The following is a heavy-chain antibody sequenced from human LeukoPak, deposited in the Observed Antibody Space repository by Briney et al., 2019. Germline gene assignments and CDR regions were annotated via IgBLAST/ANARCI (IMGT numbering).Heavy chain of an antibody. CDR3: AREGSSSFEGWFDP. D-gene: IGHD6-13*01. CDR1: GGSISSYH. V-gene: IGHV4-4*07. Sequence: SETLSLTCTVAGGSISSYHWSWIRQPAGKGLEWIGRIYTSGSTNYNPSLKSRVTMSVDTSKNQFSLKLSSVTAADTAVYYCAREGSSSFEGWFDPWGQGTLVTVSS. CDR2: IYTSGST. J-gene: IGHJ5*02.